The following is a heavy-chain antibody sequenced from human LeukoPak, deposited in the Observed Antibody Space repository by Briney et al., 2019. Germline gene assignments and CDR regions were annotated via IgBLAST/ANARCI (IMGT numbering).Heavy chain of an antibody. CDR1: GCTFSRHG. Sequence: PGGSLRLSCAASGCTFSRHGMHWVRQAPGKGLEWVAAIDNDGSKKYYADSVKGRSTISRDDSKSTLYLQMNSLRADDTAVYYCTRNNGGPFDPWGQGTLVIVSS. D-gene: IGHD2-8*01. V-gene: IGHV3-33*01. J-gene: IGHJ5*02. CDR3: TRNNGGPFDP. CDR2: IDNDGSKK.